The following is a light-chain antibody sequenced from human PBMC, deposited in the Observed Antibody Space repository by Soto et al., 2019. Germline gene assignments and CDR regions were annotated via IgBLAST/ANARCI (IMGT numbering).Light chain of an antibody. J-gene: IGKJ5*01. Sequence: EIVLTQSPGTLSLSPGERATLSCRASQSVSSNFLAWYQEKPGQAPRLLIYGASTRATGIPARFSGSGSGTEFTLTISSVQCEDCGVYYCHKHGSTPHNFGQGTRLEIK. CDR2: GAS. CDR3: HKHGSTPHN. V-gene: IGKV3-20*01. CDR1: QSVSSNF.